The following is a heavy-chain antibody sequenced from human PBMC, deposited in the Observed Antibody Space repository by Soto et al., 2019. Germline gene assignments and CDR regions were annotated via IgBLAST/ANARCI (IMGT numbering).Heavy chain of an antibody. J-gene: IGHJ3*02. D-gene: IGHD3-3*01. CDR1: GGSISSGDYY. Sequence: SETLSLTCTVSGGSISSGDYYWSWIRQPPGKGLEWIGYIYYSGSTYYNPSLKSRVTISVDTSKNQFSLKLSSVTAADTAVYYCARDSSGMDAFDIWGQGTTVTVSS. V-gene: IGHV4-30-4*01. CDR2: IYYSGST. CDR3: ARDSSGMDAFDI.